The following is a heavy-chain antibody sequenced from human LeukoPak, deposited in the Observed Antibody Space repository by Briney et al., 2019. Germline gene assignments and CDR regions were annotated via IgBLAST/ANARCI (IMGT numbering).Heavy chain of an antibody. CDR1: GGTFSSYA. V-gene: IGHV1-69*13. J-gene: IGHJ5*02. CDR3: ARAPPGIRFLEWSYFDP. CDR2: IIPIFGTA. Sequence: SVKVSCKASGGTFSSYAISWVRQAPGQGLEWMGGIIPIFGTANYAQKFQGRVTITADESTSTAYMELSSLRSEDTAVYYCARAPPGIRFLEWSYFDPWGQGTLVTVSS. D-gene: IGHD3-3*01.